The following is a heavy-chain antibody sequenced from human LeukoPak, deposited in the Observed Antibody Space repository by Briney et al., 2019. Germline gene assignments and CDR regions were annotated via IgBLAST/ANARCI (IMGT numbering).Heavy chain of an antibody. Sequence: GRSLRLSCAASGFTFSSYGMHWVRQAPGKGVEWVAVIWYDGSNKYYADSVKGRFTISRDNSKNTLYLQMNSLRAEDTAVYYCAKGGSSGYYVDYWGQGTLVTVSS. CDR1: GFTFSSYG. D-gene: IGHD3-22*01. J-gene: IGHJ4*02. V-gene: IGHV3-33*06. CDR2: IWYDGSNK. CDR3: AKGGSSGYYVDY.